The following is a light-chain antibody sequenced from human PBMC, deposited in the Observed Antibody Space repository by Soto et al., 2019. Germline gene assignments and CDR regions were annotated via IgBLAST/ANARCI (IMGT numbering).Light chain of an antibody. CDR3: QQYNDWLT. V-gene: IGKV1-13*02. CDR1: QGISSA. J-gene: IGKJ4*01. Sequence: AIQLTQSPSSLSASVGDRVTITCRASQGISSALAWYQQKPGKAPKLLIYDASSLESGVPSRFSGSGSGTDFTLTIISLQPEDFAVYYCQQYNDWLTFGGGTKV. CDR2: DAS.